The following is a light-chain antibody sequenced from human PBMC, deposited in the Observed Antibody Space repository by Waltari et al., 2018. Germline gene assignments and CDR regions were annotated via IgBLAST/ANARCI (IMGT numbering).Light chain of an antibody. Sequence: DIQMTQSPSTLSASVGDRVTITCRASQSMTNWLAWYQQKPGKAPKVLMYKASSLQSGVPSRFSGSRSGTEFTLTSSSLQPDDFATYYCHQYNSYPYTFGQGTKLEIK. CDR2: KAS. CDR1: QSMTNW. J-gene: IGKJ2*01. V-gene: IGKV1-5*03. CDR3: HQYNSYPYT.